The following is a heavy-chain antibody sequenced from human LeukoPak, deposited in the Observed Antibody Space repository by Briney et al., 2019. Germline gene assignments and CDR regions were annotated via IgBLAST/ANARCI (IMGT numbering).Heavy chain of an antibody. D-gene: IGHD6-13*01. Sequence: PSETLSLTCTVSGGSISSGDYYWSWIRQPPGKGLEWIGYIYYSGSTYYNPSLKSRVTISVDTSKNQFSLKLNSVTAADTAVYHCARENRIATASDAFDIWGQGTMVTVSS. J-gene: IGHJ3*02. CDR2: IYYSGST. V-gene: IGHV4-30-4*02. CDR1: GGSISSGDYY. CDR3: ARENRIATASDAFDI.